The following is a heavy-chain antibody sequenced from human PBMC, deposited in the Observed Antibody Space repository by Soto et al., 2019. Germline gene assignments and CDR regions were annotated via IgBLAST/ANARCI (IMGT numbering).Heavy chain of an antibody. CDR2: TIPMFGTT. CDR3: TRCGIRYHSIGFYLGIDGMDV. V-gene: IGHV1-69*12. CDR1: GGTFNNYA. J-gene: IGHJ6*02. D-gene: IGHD3-22*01. Sequence: QVQLVQSGAEVKKPESSVRVSCKASGGTFNNYAITWVRQAPGQGLEWMGGTIPMFGTTNYAEKFQGIVTITADESTNTAYMELSSLRSEDTAVYYCTRCGIRYHSIGFYLGIDGMDVWGQGTTVIVSS.